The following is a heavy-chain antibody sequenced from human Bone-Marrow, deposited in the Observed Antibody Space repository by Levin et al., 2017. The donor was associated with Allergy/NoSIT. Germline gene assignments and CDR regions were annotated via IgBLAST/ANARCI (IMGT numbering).Heavy chain of an antibody. V-gene: IGHV3-21*01. CDR1: GFTFSSYS. CDR3: ARITVWGTVSPERRDS. J-gene: IGHJ4*02. D-gene: IGHD3-16*01. CDR2: ISSSSGYI. Sequence: GGSLRLSCAASGFTFSSYSMNWVRQAPGKGLEWVSFISSSSGYIYYADSVKGRFTISRDNAKSSLYLQMNSLTDEDSAVYYCARITVWGTVSPERRDSWGQGVLVTVSS.